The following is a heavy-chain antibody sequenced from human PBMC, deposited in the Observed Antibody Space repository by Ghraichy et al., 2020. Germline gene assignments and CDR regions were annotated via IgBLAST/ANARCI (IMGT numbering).Heavy chain of an antibody. J-gene: IGHJ4*02. CDR1: GGSISSYY. Sequence: SETLSLTCTVSGGSISSYYWSWIRQPPGKGLEWIGYIYYSGSTNYNPSLKSRVTISVDTSKNQFSLKLSSVTAADTAVYYCARHSYYYGSGSYLFDYWGQGTLVTVSS. CDR3: ARHSYYYGSGSYLFDY. V-gene: IGHV4-59*08. CDR2: IYYSGST. D-gene: IGHD3-10*01.